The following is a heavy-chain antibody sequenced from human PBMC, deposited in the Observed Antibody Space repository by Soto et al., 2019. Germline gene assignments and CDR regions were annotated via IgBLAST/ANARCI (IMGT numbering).Heavy chain of an antibody. CDR3: ARVAVRGVFDY. J-gene: IGHJ4*02. Sequence: LXLTCAVYCGSFSGYYWSWIRQPPGKGLEWIGEINHSGSTNYNPSLKSRVTISVDTSKNQFSLKLSSVTAADTAVYYCARVAVRGVFDYWGQGTLVTGSS. CDR2: INHSGST. V-gene: IGHV4-34*01. D-gene: IGHD3-10*01. CDR1: CGSFSGYY.